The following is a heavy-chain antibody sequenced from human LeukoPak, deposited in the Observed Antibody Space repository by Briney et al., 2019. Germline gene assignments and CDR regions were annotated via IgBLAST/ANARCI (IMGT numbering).Heavy chain of an antibody. CDR3: ARADSSGYYHPIN. CDR1: GFTFSSYS. J-gene: IGHJ4*02. CDR2: ISSSSSTI. V-gene: IGHV3-48*01. D-gene: IGHD3-22*01. Sequence: GGSLRLSCAASGFTFSSYSMNWVRQAPGKGLEWVSYISSSSSTIYYADSVKGRFTISRDNAKNSLYLQMNSLRAEDTAVYYCARADSSGYYHPINWGQGTLVIVSS.